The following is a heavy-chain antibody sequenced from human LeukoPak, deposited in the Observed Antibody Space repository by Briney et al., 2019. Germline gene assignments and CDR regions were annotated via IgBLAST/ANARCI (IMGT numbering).Heavy chain of an antibody. Sequence: PGGSLRLSCAASGFTFSSYAMSWVRQAPGKGLEWVSAISGSGGSTYYADSVKGRFTISRDNSKNTLYLQMNSLRAEDTAVYYCARVGVDSSSWYFHYWGQGTLVTVSS. J-gene: IGHJ4*02. CDR2: ISGSGGST. D-gene: IGHD6-13*01. CDR3: ARVGVDSSSWYFHY. V-gene: IGHV3-23*01. CDR1: GFTFSSYA.